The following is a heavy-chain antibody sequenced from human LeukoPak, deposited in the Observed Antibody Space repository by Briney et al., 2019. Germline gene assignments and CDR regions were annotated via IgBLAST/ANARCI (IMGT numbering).Heavy chain of an antibody. D-gene: IGHD2-2*01. J-gene: IGHJ6*02. V-gene: IGHV3-11*03. CDR1: GFTFSDYY. CDR3: AKPQGDIVVVPAALEHYYGMDV. CDR2: ISSSSSYT. Sequence: GGSLRLSCAASGFTFSDYYMSWIRQAPGKGLEWVSYISSSSSYTNYADSVKGRFTISRDNAKNSLYLQMNSLRAEDTAVYYCAKPQGDIVVVPAALEHYYGMDVWGQGTTVTVSS.